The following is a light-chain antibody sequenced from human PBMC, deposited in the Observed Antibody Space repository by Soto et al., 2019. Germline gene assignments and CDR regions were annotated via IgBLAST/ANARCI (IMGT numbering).Light chain of an antibody. J-gene: IGKJ5*01. CDR2: KAS. CDR3: QHFRSFPIT. Sequence: DIQMTQSPASLSASVGDRVTITCRASQTISSWLAWYQQKPGKAPKLLIYKASTLKSGVPSRFSGSGSGTEFTLTISSLQPEDFATYYCQHFRSFPITFGQGTRLEIK. CDR1: QTISSW. V-gene: IGKV1-5*03.